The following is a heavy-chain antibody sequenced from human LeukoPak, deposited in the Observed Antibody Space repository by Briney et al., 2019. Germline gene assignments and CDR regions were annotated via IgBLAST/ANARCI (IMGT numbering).Heavy chain of an antibody. CDR3: AREYYGSGSYYDGYYFDF. CDR1: GDTFNSYA. J-gene: IGHJ4*02. CDR2: IIPAFGTT. V-gene: IGHV1-69*06. D-gene: IGHD3-10*01. Sequence: SVKVSCKVSGDTFNSYAVAWVRQAPGQGLEWMGLIIPAFGTTHYAQRFQGRVTITSDKSTTTAYMELGSLRSEDTAVYYCAREYYGSGSYYDGYYFDFRGQGTLVTVSS.